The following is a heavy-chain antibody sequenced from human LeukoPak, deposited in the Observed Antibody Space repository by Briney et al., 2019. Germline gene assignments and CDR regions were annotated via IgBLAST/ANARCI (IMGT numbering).Heavy chain of an antibody. V-gene: IGHV3-23*01. Sequence: GGSLRLSCAAPGFTFSSYGMSWVRQAPGKGLEWVSAISGSGGSTYYADSVKGRFTISRDNSKNTLYLQMNSLRAEDTAVYYCATNDILTGWGNYYYYMDVWGKGTTVTISS. D-gene: IGHD3-9*01. J-gene: IGHJ6*03. CDR1: GFTFSSYG. CDR2: ISGSGGST. CDR3: ATNDILTGWGNYYYYMDV.